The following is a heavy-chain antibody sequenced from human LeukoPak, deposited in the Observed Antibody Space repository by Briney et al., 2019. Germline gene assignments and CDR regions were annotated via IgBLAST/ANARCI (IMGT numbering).Heavy chain of an antibody. Sequence: SETLSLTCNVSGGSIRGYYWSWIRQPPGKGLEWNGYIYSSGSTNYNPSLKSRVTMSVDTSKNQFSLKVSSVTAADTAVYYCARGFDSGSQAYFYYMDVWGKGTTVTISS. CDR2: IYSSGST. CDR1: GGSIRGYY. CDR3: ARGFDSGSQAYFYYMDV. J-gene: IGHJ6*03. V-gene: IGHV4-59*01. D-gene: IGHD3-10*01.